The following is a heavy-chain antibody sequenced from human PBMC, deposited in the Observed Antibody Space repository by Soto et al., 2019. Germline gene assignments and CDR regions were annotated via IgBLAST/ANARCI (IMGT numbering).Heavy chain of an antibody. V-gene: IGHV1-8*01. CDR2: MNPNSGNT. Sequence: ASVKVSCKASGYTFTSYDINWVRQATGQGLEWMGWMNPNSGNTGYAQKFQGRVTMTRNTSISTAYMELSSLRSEDTAVYYCARVRESRYYYYYMDVWGKGTTVTVSS. D-gene: IGHD3-10*01. J-gene: IGHJ6*03. CDR3: ARVRESRYYYYYMDV. CDR1: GYTFTSYD.